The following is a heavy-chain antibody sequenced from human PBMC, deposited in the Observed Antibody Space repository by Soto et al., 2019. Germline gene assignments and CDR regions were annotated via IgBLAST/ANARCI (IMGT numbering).Heavy chain of an antibody. CDR3: AREGLGIGAFDI. CDR1: GGSISSYY. D-gene: IGHD7-27*01. V-gene: IGHV4-59*01. CDR2: IYYSGGT. Sequence: SETLSLTCTVSGGSISSYYWSWIRQPPGKGLEWIGYIYYSGGTTYNPSLKSRVTISVDTSKNQFSLKLSSVTAADSAVYYCAREGLGIGAFDIWGQGTMVTVSS. J-gene: IGHJ3*02.